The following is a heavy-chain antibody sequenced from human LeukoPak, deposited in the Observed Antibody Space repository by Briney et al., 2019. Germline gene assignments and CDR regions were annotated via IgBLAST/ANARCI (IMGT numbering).Heavy chain of an antibody. Sequence: GGSLRLSCAASGFTFSSYGMHWVRQAPGKGLEWVAVISYDGSNKYYADSVKGRFTISRDNSKNTLYLQMNSLRAEDTAVYYCAKEGYYDSSGYSEEYYFDYWGQGTLVTVSS. V-gene: IGHV3-30*18. D-gene: IGHD3-22*01. J-gene: IGHJ4*02. CDR1: GFTFSSYG. CDR3: AKEGYYDSSGYSEEYYFDY. CDR2: ISYDGSNK.